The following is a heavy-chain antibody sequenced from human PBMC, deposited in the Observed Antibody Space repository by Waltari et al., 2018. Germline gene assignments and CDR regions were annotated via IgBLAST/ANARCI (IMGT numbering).Heavy chain of an antibody. CDR3: ARRRKQQLPGWYFDL. CDR1: GGSFSGYY. Sequence: QVQLQQWGAGLLKPSETLSLTCAVYGGSFSGYYWSWIRQPPGKGLEWIGEINHSGSTNYNPSLKSRVTISVDTSKNQFSLKLSSVTAADTAVYYCARRRKQQLPGWYFDLWGRGTLVTVSS. D-gene: IGHD6-13*01. CDR2: INHSGST. J-gene: IGHJ2*01. V-gene: IGHV4-34*01.